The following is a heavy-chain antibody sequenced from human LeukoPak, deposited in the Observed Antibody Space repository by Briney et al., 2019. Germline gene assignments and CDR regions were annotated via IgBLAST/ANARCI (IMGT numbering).Heavy chain of an antibody. Sequence: GGSLRLSCAASGFTLSSYSMNWVRQAPGRGLEWVSSISRSSSYIYYADSAKGRFTISRDNAKNSLYLQMNTLRAEDTAVYYCARVTAPIFGVVIGAFDIWGQTTMVTVSS. CDR1: GFTLSSYS. D-gene: IGHD3-3*01. CDR2: ISRSSSYI. J-gene: IGHJ3*02. CDR3: ARVTAPIFGVVIGAFDI. V-gene: IGHV3-21*01.